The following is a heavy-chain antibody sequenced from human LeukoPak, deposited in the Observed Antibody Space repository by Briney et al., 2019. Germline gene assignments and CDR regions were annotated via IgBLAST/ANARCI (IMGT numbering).Heavy chain of an antibody. CDR3: ARNLGGDDYYYYGMVV. J-gene: IGHJ6*02. Sequence: SETLSLTCAVYGGSFSGYYWSWIRQPPGKGLEWIGRIYSSGNSNYNPSLKSRVTMSVDTSKNQFSLRLTSVTAADTAVYFCARNLGGDDYYYYGMVVWGQGTTVTVSS. D-gene: IGHD2-21*02. CDR2: IYSSGNS. CDR1: GGSFSGYY. V-gene: IGHV4-59*10.